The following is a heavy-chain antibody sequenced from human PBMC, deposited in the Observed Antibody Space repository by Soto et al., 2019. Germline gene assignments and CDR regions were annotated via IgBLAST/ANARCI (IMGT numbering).Heavy chain of an antibody. Sequence: PGGSLRLSCAASGFTFSSYAMSWVRQAPGKGLEWVSVISGSGGSTYYADSVKGRFTTSRDNSKNTLYLQMNSLRAEDTAVYYCAKDQYIVVTTNWFDPWGQGTLVTVSS. CDR3: AKDQYIVVTTNWFDP. D-gene: IGHD2-21*02. V-gene: IGHV3-23*01. CDR2: ISGSGGST. J-gene: IGHJ5*02. CDR1: GFTFSSYA.